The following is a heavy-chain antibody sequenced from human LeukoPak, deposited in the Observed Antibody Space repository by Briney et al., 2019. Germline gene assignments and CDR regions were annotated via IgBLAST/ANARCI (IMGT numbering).Heavy chain of an antibody. CDR2: IYYSGST. Sequence: SQTLCLTCTVTGVTISSGGYYWSWIRQHPGKGLEWIVYIYYSGSTYYNPSLKSRATISVDTSKNQFSLKLSSVTAADTAVYYCARVLWDMVRGVLFDYWGQGTLVTVSS. CDR3: ARVLWDMVRGVLFDY. V-gene: IGHV4-31*03. D-gene: IGHD3-10*01. CDR1: GVTISSGGYY. J-gene: IGHJ4*02.